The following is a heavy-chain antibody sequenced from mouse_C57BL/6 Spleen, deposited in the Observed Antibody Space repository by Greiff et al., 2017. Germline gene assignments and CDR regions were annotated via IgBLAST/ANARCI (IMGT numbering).Heavy chain of an antibody. V-gene: IGHV1-81*01. J-gene: IGHJ1*03. CDR3: ARGITTVVATDWYFDV. Sequence: QVQLQQSGAELARPGASVKLSCKASGYTFTSYGISWVKQRPGQGLEWIGEIYPRSGNTYYNEKFKGKATLTADKSSSTAYMELRSLTSEDSAVYFCARGITTVVATDWYFDVWGTGTTVTVSS. CDR2: IYPRSGNT. CDR1: GYTFTSYG. D-gene: IGHD1-1*01.